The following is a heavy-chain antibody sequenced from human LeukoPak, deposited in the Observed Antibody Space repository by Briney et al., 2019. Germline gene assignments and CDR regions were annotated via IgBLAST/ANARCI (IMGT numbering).Heavy chain of an antibody. D-gene: IGHD2-15*01. CDR3: ASFVGVSRHGGPLYYYYMDV. V-gene: IGHV4-34*01. J-gene: IGHJ6*03. Sequence: SETLSLPCAVYGGSLSPYYSSWLRQPPGKGREWMGEYNHSGSTNYNPSLKSRVTISVDTSKNQFSLKLSSVTSADTAVYYCASFVGVSRHGGPLYYYYMDVWGKGTTVTVSS. CDR1: GGSLSPYY. CDR2: YNHSGST.